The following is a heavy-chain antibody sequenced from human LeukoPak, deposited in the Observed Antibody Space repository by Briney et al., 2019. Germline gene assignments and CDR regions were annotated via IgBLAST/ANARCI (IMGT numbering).Heavy chain of an antibody. CDR1: GFTFDTYA. J-gene: IGHJ3*02. Sequence: PGGSLRLSCAASGFTFDTYAMHWVRQAPGKGLEWVAFIRSDGSNKYYAESVKGRFSISRDNSKNTLSLQMNSLRPEDTAVYYCARTRDYGDYEPFDIWGQGAMVTVSS. D-gene: IGHD4-17*01. V-gene: IGHV3-30*02. CDR3: ARTRDYGDYEPFDI. CDR2: IRSDGSNK.